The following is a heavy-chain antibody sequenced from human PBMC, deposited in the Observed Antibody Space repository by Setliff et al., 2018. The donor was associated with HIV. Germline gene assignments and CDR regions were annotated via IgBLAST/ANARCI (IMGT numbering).Heavy chain of an antibody. D-gene: IGHD4-17*01. J-gene: IGHJ4*02. CDR1: GGSIGSGYYY. CDR2: IYTSGST. CDR3: AREIYGGNSRPFDY. V-gene: IGHV4-61*09. Sequence: SETLSLTCTVSGGSIGSGYYYWSWIRQPAGKGLEWIGHIYTSGSTNYNPSLKSRVTISVDTSKNQFSLKLSSVTAADTAVYYCAREIYGGNSRPFDYWGQGTLVTVSS.